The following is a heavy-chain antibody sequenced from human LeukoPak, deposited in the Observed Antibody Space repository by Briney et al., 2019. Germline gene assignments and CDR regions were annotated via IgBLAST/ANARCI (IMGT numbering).Heavy chain of an antibody. D-gene: IGHD1-26*01. V-gene: IGHV1-8*01. CDR3: SRARPDSGSFYTVSDY. CDR2: MNPDNGNT. Sequence: GASVKVSCKASGYTFTSHDINWVRQATGQGLEWMGWMNPDNGNTGYAQKFQGRVTMSRDTSISTAYMELTSLRSDDTAVYYCSRARPDSGSFYTVSDYWGQGTLLTVSS. CDR1: GYTFTSHD. J-gene: IGHJ4*02.